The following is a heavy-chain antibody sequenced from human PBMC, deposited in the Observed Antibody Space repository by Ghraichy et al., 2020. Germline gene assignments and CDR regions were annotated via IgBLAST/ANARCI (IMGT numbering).Heavy chain of an antibody. CDR2: INAGNGNT. V-gene: IGHV1-3*01. J-gene: IGHJ4*02. CDR3: ARVLPPPGWYTMGPGDY. CDR1: GYTFKSYN. Sequence: ASVKVSCKASGYTFKSYNMHWVRQAPGQRLEWMGWINAGNGNTKYSQKLQGRVTITRDTSATTVYMELSRVRSEDTAVYYCARVLPPPGWYTMGPGDYWGQGTLVTVSS. D-gene: IGHD6-19*01.